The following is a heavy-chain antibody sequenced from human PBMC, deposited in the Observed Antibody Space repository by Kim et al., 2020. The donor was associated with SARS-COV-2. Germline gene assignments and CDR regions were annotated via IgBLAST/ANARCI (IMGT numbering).Heavy chain of an antibody. J-gene: IGHJ4*02. Sequence: YYADPGKGRFTISRDKSKNTLYLQRNSLRAEDTAVYYCAKGNDSLTGPDYWGQGTLVTVSS. V-gene: IGHV3-23*01. D-gene: IGHD3-9*01. CDR3: AKGNDSLTGPDY.